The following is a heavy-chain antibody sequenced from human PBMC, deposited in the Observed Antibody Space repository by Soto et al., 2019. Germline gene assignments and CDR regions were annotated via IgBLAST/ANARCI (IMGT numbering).Heavy chain of an antibody. CDR3: ARGYCSGGSCYFVYFQH. D-gene: IGHD2-15*01. J-gene: IGHJ1*01. V-gene: IGHV1-46*01. CDR2: INPSGGIA. Sequence: ASVKVSCKASGYTFTSYYMHWVRQAPGQGLEWMGIINPSGGIASYAQKFQGRVTMTTDTSTSTAYMELSSLRSEDTAVYYCARGYCSGGSCYFVYFQHWGQGTLVTVSS. CDR1: GYTFTSYY.